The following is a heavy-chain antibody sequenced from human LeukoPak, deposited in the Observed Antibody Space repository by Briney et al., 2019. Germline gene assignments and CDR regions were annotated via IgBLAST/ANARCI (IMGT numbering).Heavy chain of an antibody. D-gene: IGHD1-14*01. CDR3: ARGGNLEN. J-gene: IGHJ4*02. V-gene: IGHV3-7*01. CDR2: INEDGGER. CDR1: GGSISSYY. Sequence: ETLSLTCTVSGGSISSYYWSWIRQPPGKGLEWVANINEDGGERHYVDTVKGRFTISRDNAKNSLYLQMNSLRAEDTAVYYCARGGNLENWGRGTLVTVSS.